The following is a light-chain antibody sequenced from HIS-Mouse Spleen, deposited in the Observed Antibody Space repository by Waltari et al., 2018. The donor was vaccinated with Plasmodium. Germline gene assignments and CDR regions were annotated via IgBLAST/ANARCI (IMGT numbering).Light chain of an antibody. CDR2: DDS. CDR1: ALPKKY. J-gene: IGLJ3*02. Sequence: SYELTQPPSVSVSPGQTARIPCSGDALPKKYAYWYQQKYGQAPVLVINDDSKRPSEIPERFAGSSSGTMATWTIRGAQVEDEADYCCYSTDSSGNHRVFGGGTKLTVL. V-gene: IGLV3-10*01. CDR3: YSTDSSGNHRV.